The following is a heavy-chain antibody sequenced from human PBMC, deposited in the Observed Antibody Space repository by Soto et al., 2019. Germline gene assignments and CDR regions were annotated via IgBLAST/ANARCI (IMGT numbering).Heavy chain of an antibody. Sequence: QVQLVQSGAEVKKPGASVKVSCKASGYTFTSYGISWVRQAPGQGLEWMGWISAYNGNTNYAQKLQGRVAMTTDTSTSTAYMELRSLRSDDTAVYYGARATLSYDFWSGYYDDAFDIWGQGTMVTVSS. CDR1: GYTFTSYG. V-gene: IGHV1-18*01. CDR2: ISAYNGNT. CDR3: ARATLSYDFWSGYYDDAFDI. J-gene: IGHJ3*02. D-gene: IGHD3-3*01.